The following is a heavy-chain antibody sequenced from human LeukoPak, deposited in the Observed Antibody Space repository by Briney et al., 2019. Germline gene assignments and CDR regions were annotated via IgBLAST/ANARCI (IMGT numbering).Heavy chain of an antibody. CDR3: AKSNHYDSSGYYYGDAFDI. J-gene: IGHJ3*02. Sequence: GGSLRLSCAASGFTFSGYWMHWVRQAPGKGLVWVSRINADGTITSYADSVKGRFTISRDNSKNTLYLQMNSLRAEDTAVYYCAKSNHYDSSGYYYGDAFDIWGQGTMVTVSS. CDR1: GFTFSGYW. CDR2: INADGTIT. V-gene: IGHV3-74*01. D-gene: IGHD3-22*01.